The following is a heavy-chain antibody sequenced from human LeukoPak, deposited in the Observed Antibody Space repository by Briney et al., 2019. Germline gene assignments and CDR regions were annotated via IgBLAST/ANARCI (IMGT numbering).Heavy chain of an antibody. CDR3: ARGAYYYGSGSYYNTPLALYYMDV. V-gene: IGHV4-4*07. CDR1: GGSISSYY. J-gene: IGHJ6*03. D-gene: IGHD3-10*01. Sequence: SSETLSLTCTVSGGSISSYYWSWIRQPAGKGLEWIGRIYTSGSTNYNPSLKSRVTMSVDTSNNQFSLKLSSVTAADTAVYYCARGAYYYGSGSYYNTPLALYYMDVWGKGTTVTVSS. CDR2: IYTSGST.